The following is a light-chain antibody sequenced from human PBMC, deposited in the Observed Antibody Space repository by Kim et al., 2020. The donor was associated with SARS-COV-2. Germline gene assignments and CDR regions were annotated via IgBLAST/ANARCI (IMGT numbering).Light chain of an antibody. CDR3: QQYNNLPLT. CDR1: QSVRNK. J-gene: IGKJ4*01. CDR2: GVS. V-gene: IGKV3D-15*01. Sequence: EIVMTQSPAILSVSPGERATLSCRASQSVRNKLAWYQQKPGQAPRLLISGVSTRAIGIPARFSGSGSGTEFTLTISSLQSEDFALYYCQQYNNLPLTFGGGTKVDIK.